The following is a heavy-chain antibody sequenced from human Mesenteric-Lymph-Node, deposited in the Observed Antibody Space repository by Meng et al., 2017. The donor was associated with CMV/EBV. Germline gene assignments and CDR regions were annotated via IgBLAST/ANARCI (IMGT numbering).Heavy chain of an antibody. J-gene: IGHJ6*02. V-gene: IGHV4-4*07. Sequence: SETLSLTCTVSGGSISSYYWSWIRQPAGKGLEWIGRIYTSGSTNYNPSLKSRVTMSVDTSKNQFSLKLSSVTAADTAVYCCARDNDYTNFGYGMDVWGQGTTVTVSS. D-gene: IGHD4-11*01. CDR2: IYTSGST. CDR1: GGSISSYY. CDR3: ARDNDYTNFGYGMDV.